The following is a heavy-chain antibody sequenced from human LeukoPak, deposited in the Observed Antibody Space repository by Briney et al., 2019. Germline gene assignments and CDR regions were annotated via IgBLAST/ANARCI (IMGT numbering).Heavy chain of an antibody. D-gene: IGHD3-9*01. CDR2: IGTAGDT. CDR3: ARARHDILTGSSPFDY. Sequence: GGSLRLSCAASGFTFSSYDMHWVRHATGKGLEWVSAIGTAGDTYYPGSVKGRFTISRENAKNSLYLQINSLRAGDTAVYYCARARHDILTGSSPFDYWGQGTLVTVSS. V-gene: IGHV3-13*01. J-gene: IGHJ4*02. CDR1: GFTFSSYD.